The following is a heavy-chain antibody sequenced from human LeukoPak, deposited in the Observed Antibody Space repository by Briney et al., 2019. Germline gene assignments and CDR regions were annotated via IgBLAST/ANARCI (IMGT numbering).Heavy chain of an antibody. D-gene: IGHD3-22*01. CDR3: ARVEYFDSSGYYTFDY. CDR2: IHHSGST. V-gene: IGHV4-38-2*02. Sequence: SESLSLTCTVSGYSISSGSYWGWIRQPPGKGPERIGSIHHSGSTYYNPSLKSRVTISVDTSSNQFSLKLSSATAADTAVYYCARVEYFDSSGYYTFDYWGQGTLVTVSS. CDR1: GYSISSGSY. J-gene: IGHJ4*02.